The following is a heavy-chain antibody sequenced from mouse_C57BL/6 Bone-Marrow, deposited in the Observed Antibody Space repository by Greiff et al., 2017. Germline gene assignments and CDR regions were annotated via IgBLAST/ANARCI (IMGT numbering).Heavy chain of an antibody. V-gene: IGHV2-2*01. J-gene: IGHJ2*01. D-gene: IGHD2-5*01. CDR3: ARPNYSNAYFDY. Sequence: VQLVESGPGLVQPSQSLSITCTVSGFSLTSYGVHWVRQSPGKGLEWLGVIWSGGSTDYNADFISRLSISKDNSKAQVFFKMNSLQADDTAIYYCARPNYSNAYFDYWGQGTTLTVSS. CDR1: GFSLTSYG. CDR2: IWSGGST.